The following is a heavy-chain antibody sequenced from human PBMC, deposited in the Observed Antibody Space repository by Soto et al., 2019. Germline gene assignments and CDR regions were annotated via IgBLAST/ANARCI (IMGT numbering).Heavy chain of an antibody. V-gene: IGHV1-8*01. CDR3: ARWLGSGWYRWFDP. CDR1: GYTFTSYD. J-gene: IGHJ5*02. CDR2: MNPNSGNT. Sequence: ASVKVSCKASGYTFTSYDINWVRQATGQGLEWMGWMNPNSGNTGYAQKFQGRVTMTRNTSISTAYMELSSLRSEDTAVYYCARWLGSGWYRWFDPWGQGTLVTVSS. D-gene: IGHD6-19*01.